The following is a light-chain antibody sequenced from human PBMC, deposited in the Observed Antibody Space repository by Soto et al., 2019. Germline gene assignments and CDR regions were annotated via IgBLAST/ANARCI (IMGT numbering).Light chain of an antibody. CDR3: QQSHSLPYA. J-gene: IGKJ2*01. CDR2: AAS. V-gene: IGKV1-39*01. Sequence: DIQMTQSPSSLSASVGDRVTITCRASQSISTYLNWYKQEPGKAPKLLIYAASTLQSGVPSRFSGSGSGTDFTLTISSLQPEDFATYYCQQSHSLPYAVGQGTRLEIK. CDR1: QSISTY.